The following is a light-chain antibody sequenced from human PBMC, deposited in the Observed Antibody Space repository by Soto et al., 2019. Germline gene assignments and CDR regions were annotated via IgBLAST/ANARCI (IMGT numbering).Light chain of an antibody. CDR3: XXXXXXPWT. J-gene: IGKJ1*01. CDR2: DAS. CDR1: QSVRSN. Sequence: ETVLTQSPATLSLSPGERATLSCRASQSVRSNLAWYQHKPGQAPRLLIYDASNRATGIPGRFSGSGSGTDFTLTISNLEXEXXXXXXXXXXXXXPWTFGQGAKVEIK. V-gene: IGKV3-11*01.